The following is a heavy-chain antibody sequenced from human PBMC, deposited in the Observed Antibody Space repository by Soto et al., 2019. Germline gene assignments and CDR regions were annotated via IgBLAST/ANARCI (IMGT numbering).Heavy chain of an antibody. V-gene: IGHV4-30-2*01. J-gene: IGHJ3*02. D-gene: IGHD3-10*01. Sequence: PSETLSLTCAVSGGSISSGGYSWSWIRQPPGKGLEWIGYIYHSGSTYYNPSLKSRVTTSVDRSKNQFSLKLSSVTAADTAVYYCARESVGYGEAFDIWGQGTMVTVSS. CDR1: GGSISSGGYS. CDR3: ARESVGYGEAFDI. CDR2: IYHSGST.